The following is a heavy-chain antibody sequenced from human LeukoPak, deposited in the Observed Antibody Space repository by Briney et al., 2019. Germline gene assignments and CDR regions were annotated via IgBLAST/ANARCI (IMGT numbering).Heavy chain of an antibody. D-gene: IGHD2-15*01. V-gene: IGHV5-51*01. CDR2: IYPGDSDN. Sequence: GESLKISWKGPGYSFATYWIGLVRQMPGKGLEWMAIIYPGDSDNKYSPSFQGQVPISADKSIRTAYLQWSSLRASDTAMYYCARRIGVALDYWGQGTLVTVCS. CDR1: GYSFATYW. CDR3: ARRIGVALDY. J-gene: IGHJ4*02.